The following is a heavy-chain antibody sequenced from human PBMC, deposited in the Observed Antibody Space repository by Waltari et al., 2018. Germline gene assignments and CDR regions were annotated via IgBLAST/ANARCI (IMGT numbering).Heavy chain of an antibody. CDR2: FDPEDGET. CDR1: GYPLPEFS. CDR3: ATDPIFYGSGSYGY. J-gene: IGHJ4*02. Sequence: QVQLVQSGAAVKKPGASVKVSCKVSGYPLPEFSIHSVRPAPRQGLEWMGGFDPEDGETIYAQKFQGRVTMTEDTSTDTAYMELSSLRSEDTAVYYWATDPIFYGSGSYGYWGQGTLVTVSS. V-gene: IGHV1-24*01. D-gene: IGHD3-10*01.